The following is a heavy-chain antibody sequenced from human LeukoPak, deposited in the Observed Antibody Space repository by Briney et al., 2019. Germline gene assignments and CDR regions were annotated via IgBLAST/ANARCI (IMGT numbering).Heavy chain of an antibody. CDR1: GYSSTSYR. V-gene: IGHV5-51*01. J-gene: IGHJ5*02. CDR2: IYPGDSAT. D-gene: IGHD3-10*01. CDR3: ARLGRRWFGEAKGWFDP. Sequence: GESLNISGKGSGYSSTSYRIGWVRQMPGKGLEWMGIIYPGDSATRYSPSFQGQFTISADKSISTAYLQWSSLRASDTAMYYCARLGRRWFGEAKGWFDPWGQGTLVTVSS.